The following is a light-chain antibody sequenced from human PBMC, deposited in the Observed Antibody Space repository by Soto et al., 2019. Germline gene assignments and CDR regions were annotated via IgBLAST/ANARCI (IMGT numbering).Light chain of an antibody. CDR3: QQYNSYSS. V-gene: IGKV1-5*03. CDR2: KAS. Sequence: DIQMTQSPPTLSASVGDRVTITCRASQSISSRLAWYQQKPGRAPKLLNYKASSLESGVPSRFSGSGSGTEFTLTISSLQPDDFATYYCQQYNSYSSFGPGTKVDIK. CDR1: QSISSR. J-gene: IGKJ3*01.